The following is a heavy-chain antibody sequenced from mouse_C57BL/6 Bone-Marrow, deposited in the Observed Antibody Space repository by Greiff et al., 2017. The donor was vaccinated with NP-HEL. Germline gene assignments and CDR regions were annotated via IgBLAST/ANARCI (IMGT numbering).Heavy chain of an antibody. D-gene: IGHD1-1*01. V-gene: IGHV1-76*01. Sequence: VQLQQSGAELVRPGASVKLSCKASGYTFTDYYINWVKQRPGQGLEWIARIYPGSGNTYYNEKFQGKATLTAEKSSSTASMQLSSLTSEDSAVYVCARWIDYYDNLGFAYWGQGTLVTVSA. CDR1: GYTFTDYY. J-gene: IGHJ3*01. CDR2: IYPGSGNT. CDR3: ARWIDYYDNLGFAY.